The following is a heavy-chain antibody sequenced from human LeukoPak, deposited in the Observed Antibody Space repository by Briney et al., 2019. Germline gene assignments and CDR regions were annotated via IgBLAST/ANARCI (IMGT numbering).Heavy chain of an antibody. Sequence: GESLKISCKGSGYNFTNYWIAWVRQVPGKGLEWMGIIYPGDSDTRYSPSFQGQVTISADKSITTAYLQWSSLKASDTAMYYCARQVADDYGDSLTWFDYWGQGTLVTVSS. CDR1: GYNFTNYW. D-gene: IGHD4-17*01. J-gene: IGHJ4*02. CDR2: IYPGDSDT. V-gene: IGHV5-51*01. CDR3: ARQVADDYGDSLTWFDY.